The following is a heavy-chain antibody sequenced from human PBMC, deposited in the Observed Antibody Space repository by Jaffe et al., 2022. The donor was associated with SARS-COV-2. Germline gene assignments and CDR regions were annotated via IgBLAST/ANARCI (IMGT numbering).Heavy chain of an antibody. J-gene: IGHJ6*02. CDR3: ATAVVVPAAPYYYYYGMDV. CDR1: GFTFSSYG. Sequence: QVQLVESGGGVVQPGRSLRLSCAASGFTFSSYGMHWVRQAPGKGLEWVAVIWYDGSNKYYADSVKGRFTISRDNSKNTLYLQMNSLRAEDTAVYYCATAVVVPAAPYYYYYGMDVWGQGTTVTVSS. D-gene: IGHD2-2*01. V-gene: IGHV3-33*01. CDR2: IWYDGSNK.